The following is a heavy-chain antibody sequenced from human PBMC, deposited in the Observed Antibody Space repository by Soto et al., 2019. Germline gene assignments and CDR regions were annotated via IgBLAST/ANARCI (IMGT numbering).Heavy chain of an antibody. CDR3: AKEGTSVLYYFDY. Sequence: EVQLLESGGGLVQPGGSLRLSCAASGFTFSNYAITWVRQAPGKGLQWVSIISGSGDTSYYADSVKGRFTISRDNSRNTRYLQMNSLRAGDSAKYYCAKEGTSVLYYFDYWGRGTLVTVSS. D-gene: IGHD2-2*01. CDR2: ISGSGDTS. V-gene: IGHV3-23*01. CDR1: GFTFSNYA. J-gene: IGHJ4*02.